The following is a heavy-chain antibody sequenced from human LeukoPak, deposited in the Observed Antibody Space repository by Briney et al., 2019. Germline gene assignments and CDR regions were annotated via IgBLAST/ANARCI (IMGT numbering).Heavy chain of an antibody. D-gene: IGHD6-19*01. Sequence: SETLSLTCTVSGGSISSSSYYWGWIRQPPGKGLEWIGSIYYSGSTNYNPSLKSRVTISVDTSKNQFSLKLSSVTAADTAVYYCAREVPSGWAFDIWGQGTMVTVSS. CDR1: GGSISSSSYY. CDR2: IYYSGST. CDR3: AREVPSGWAFDI. V-gene: IGHV4-39*07. J-gene: IGHJ3*02.